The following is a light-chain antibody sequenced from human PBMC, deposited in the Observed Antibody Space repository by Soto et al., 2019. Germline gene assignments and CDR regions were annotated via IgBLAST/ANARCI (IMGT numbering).Light chain of an antibody. J-gene: IGKJ1*01. CDR2: DAS. CDR3: QQYHSYWT. V-gene: IGKV1-5*01. Sequence: DIQMTHSPSTLSASVGERVTITCRASQSISSRLAWFQQKPGKAPKLLIYDASSLESGVPQRFSGSGSGTEFTLTISSLQTDDFSTYYCQQYHSYWTFGQGTKVDI. CDR1: QSISSR.